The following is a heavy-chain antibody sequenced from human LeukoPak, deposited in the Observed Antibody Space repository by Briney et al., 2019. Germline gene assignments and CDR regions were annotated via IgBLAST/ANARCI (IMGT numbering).Heavy chain of an antibody. J-gene: IGHJ4*02. Sequence: SETLSLTCTVSGYSISSGYYWGWIRQPPGKGLEWIGSSYRSGTTYYNPSLKSRVTILVDTSKNQFSLKLSSVTAADTAMYYCAKDRPTWPIDYWGQGTLVTVSS. D-gene: IGHD5-12*01. CDR2: SYRSGTT. V-gene: IGHV4-38-2*02. CDR3: AKDRPTWPIDY. CDR1: GYSISSGYY.